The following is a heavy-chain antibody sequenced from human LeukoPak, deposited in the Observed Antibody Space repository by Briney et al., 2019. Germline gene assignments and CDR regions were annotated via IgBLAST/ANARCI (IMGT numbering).Heavy chain of an antibody. J-gene: IGHJ4*02. V-gene: IGHV4-38-2*02. CDR2: VYHVGTT. CDR1: GYSISSGYY. D-gene: IGHD1-26*01. Sequence: SETLSLTCTVSGYSISSGYYWGWIRQPPGKGLEWIVVYHVGTTDYNPSLRSRVTISVDTSKNQFSLKLSSVTAADTAVYYCARSSGSYYHYWGQGTLVTVSS. CDR3: ARSSGSYYHY.